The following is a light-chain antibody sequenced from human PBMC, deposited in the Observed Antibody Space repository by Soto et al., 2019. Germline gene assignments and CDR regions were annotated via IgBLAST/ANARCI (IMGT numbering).Light chain of an antibody. Sequence: QCLLTQPASVSGSRGQSITIACTGSNSDMGNGYDSVSWYQQHPNKAPKLIIYEVTNRPSGVSSRFSGSRSGNTASLTISGLQAEDEADYYCRSYTVSASPYVFGTGTKVTVL. CDR2: EVT. J-gene: IGLJ1*01. CDR1: NSDMGNGYDS. V-gene: IGLV2-14*01. CDR3: RSYTVSASPYV.